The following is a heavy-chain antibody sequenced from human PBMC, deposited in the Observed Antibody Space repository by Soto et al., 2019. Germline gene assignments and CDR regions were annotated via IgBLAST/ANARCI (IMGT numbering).Heavy chain of an antibody. D-gene: IGHD6-13*01. Sequence: QVQLVQSGAEVKKPGASVKVSCKASGYTFTSYYMHWVRQAPGQGLEWMGIINPSGGSTSYAQKFXGXVXXTRDTSTSTVYMELSSLRSEDTAVYYCAREQQLVLSPHFDYWGQGTRVTVSS. CDR1: GYTFTSYY. J-gene: IGHJ4*02. CDR2: INPSGGST. CDR3: AREQQLVLSPHFDY. V-gene: IGHV1-46*03.